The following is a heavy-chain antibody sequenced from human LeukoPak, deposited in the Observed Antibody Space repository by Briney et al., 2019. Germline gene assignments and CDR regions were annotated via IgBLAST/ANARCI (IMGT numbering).Heavy chain of an antibody. CDR1: GVSVTDYD. CDR3: AKVSFDSRGHDAFDH. J-gene: IGHJ3*01. CDR2: ISRSGRT. D-gene: IGHD3-22*01. V-gene: IGHV4-34*01. Sequence: PSETLSLTCAVKGVSVTDYDWSWIRQPPGKGLEWIGEISRSGRTNYNASLESRLTISVGTSKTEFSLRLTSVTVADTATYYCAKVSFDSRGHDAFDHWGQGTTVAVS.